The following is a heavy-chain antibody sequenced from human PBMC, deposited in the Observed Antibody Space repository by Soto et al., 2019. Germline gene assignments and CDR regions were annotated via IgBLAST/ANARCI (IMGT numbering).Heavy chain of an antibody. D-gene: IGHD2-15*01. V-gene: IGHV1-24*01. J-gene: IGHJ4*02. CDR1: GYTLTELS. CDR2: FDPEDGET. Sequence: ASVKVSCKVSGYTLTELSMHWVRQAPGKGLEWMGGFDPEDGETIYAQKFQGRVTMTEDTSTDTAYMELSSLRSEDTAVYYFATTPLDIVVVVAAIAFDYWGQGTLVTVSS. CDR3: ATTPLDIVVVVAAIAFDY.